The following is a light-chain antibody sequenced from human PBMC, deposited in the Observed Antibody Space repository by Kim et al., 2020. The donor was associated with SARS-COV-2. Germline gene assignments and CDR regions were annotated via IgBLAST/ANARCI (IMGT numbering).Light chain of an antibody. CDR2: DVS. Sequence: EIVLTQSPGTLSLSPGERATLSCRASQSVRGNYLAWYQQKPGQAPRLLIYDVSNRATGTPDRFSGSGSGTDFTLTISRLEPDDFAVYYCQQYDTAPGTFGQGTKLEIK. CDR1: QSVRGNY. J-gene: IGKJ5*01. V-gene: IGKV3-20*01. CDR3: QQYDTAPGT.